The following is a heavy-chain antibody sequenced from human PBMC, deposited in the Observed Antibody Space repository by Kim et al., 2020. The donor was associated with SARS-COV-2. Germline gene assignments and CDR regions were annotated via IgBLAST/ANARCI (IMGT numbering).Heavy chain of an antibody. CDR1: GGTFSSYA. V-gene: IGHV1-69*13. J-gene: IGHJ5*02. CDR2: IIPIFGTA. Sequence: SVKVSCKASGGTFSSYAISWVRQAPGQGLEWMGGIIPIFGTANYAQKFQGRVTITADESTSTAYMELSSLRSEDTAVYYCARGKGKYQLLSSFDPWGQGALVTVSS. CDR3: ARGKGKYQLLSSFDP. D-gene: IGHD2-2*01.